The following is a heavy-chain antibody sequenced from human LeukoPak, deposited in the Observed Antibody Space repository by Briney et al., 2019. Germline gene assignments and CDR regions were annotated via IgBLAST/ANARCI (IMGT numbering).Heavy chain of an antibody. CDR1: GFTFSSYE. CDR3: ARAAYSSGWYNGY. Sequence: LAGGPLRLSCAVSGFTFSSYEMNWVRQAPGKGLEWVSYISSSGGIISYADSVKGRFTISRDNTKNLLYLQMNSLRADDTAVYYCARAAYSSGWYNGYWGQGTLVTVSS. J-gene: IGHJ4*02. D-gene: IGHD6-19*01. CDR2: ISSSGGII. V-gene: IGHV3-48*03.